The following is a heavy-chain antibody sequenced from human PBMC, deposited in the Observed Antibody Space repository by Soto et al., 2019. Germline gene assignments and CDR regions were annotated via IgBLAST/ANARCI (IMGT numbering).Heavy chain of an antibody. Sequence: GGSLRLSGAASGFTVSSNYISWVRQAPWKGLEWVSVIYSGGITYYADSVKGRFTISRDSSKNTLYLQMNSLRAEDTAVYYCASQYYYDNSGYYYFDYWGQGTLVTVSS. J-gene: IGHJ4*02. D-gene: IGHD3-22*01. V-gene: IGHV3-53*01. CDR2: IYSGGIT. CDR3: ASQYYYDNSGYYYFDY. CDR1: GFTVSSNY.